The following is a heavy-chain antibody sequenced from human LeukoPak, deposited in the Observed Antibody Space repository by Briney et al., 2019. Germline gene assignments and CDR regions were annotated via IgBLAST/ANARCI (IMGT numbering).Heavy chain of an antibody. D-gene: IGHD1-26*01. CDR1: GFTVGSNY. CDR2: IYSGGST. J-gene: IGHJ4*02. CDR3: ARGIASRVGQFDY. Sequence: GGSLRLSCAASGFTVGSNYMSWVRQAPGKGLEWVSVIYSGGSTYYADSVKGRFTISRDNSKNTLYLQMNSLRAEDTAVYYCARGIASRVGQFDYWGQGTLVTVSS. V-gene: IGHV3-66*02.